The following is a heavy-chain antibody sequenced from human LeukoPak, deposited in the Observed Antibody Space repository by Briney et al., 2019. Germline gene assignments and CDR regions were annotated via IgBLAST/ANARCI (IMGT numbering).Heavy chain of an antibody. CDR2: IYYSGST. J-gene: IGHJ4*02. Sequence: SETLSLTCTVSGGSISSYYWSWIRQPPGKGLEWIGYIYYSGSTSYNPSLKSRVTISVDTSKNQFSLKLSSVTAADTAVYYCASSPHDYGDTGGFDYWGQGTLVTVSS. CDR1: GGSISSYY. D-gene: IGHD4-17*01. CDR3: ASSPHDYGDTGGFDY. V-gene: IGHV4-59*01.